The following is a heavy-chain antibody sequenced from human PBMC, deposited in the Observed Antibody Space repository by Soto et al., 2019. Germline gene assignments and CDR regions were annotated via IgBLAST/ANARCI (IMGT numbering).Heavy chain of an antibody. D-gene: IGHD3-10*01. J-gene: IGHJ4*02. Sequence: QVQLVQSGAEVKKPGASVKVSCKAFGYTFTSYGISWVRXAXGQGLEWMGWISAYNGNTKYAQKLQGRVTMTTDTXXXXXXXXXXXXXXXXXXXYYCXRXXXYFDYWGQGTLVTVSS. CDR1: GYTFTSYG. CDR2: ISAYNGNT. V-gene: IGHV1-18*01. CDR3: XRXXXYFDY.